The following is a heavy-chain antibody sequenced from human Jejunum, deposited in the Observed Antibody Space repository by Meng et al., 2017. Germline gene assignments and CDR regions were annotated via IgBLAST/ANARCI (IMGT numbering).Heavy chain of an antibody. J-gene: IGHJ4*02. D-gene: IGHD2-8*01. CDR1: GESVSSSRAA. CDR3: AREPNYYASFED. CDR2: TYYRSRWYS. Sequence: SETLSLTCAIPGESVSSSRAAWNWIRQSPSRGLECLGRTYYRSRWYSEYTTSVRSRVAINADTSKNQFSLQLDSVTPEDTAVCYCAREPNYYASFEDWGQGTLVTVSS. V-gene: IGHV6-1*01.